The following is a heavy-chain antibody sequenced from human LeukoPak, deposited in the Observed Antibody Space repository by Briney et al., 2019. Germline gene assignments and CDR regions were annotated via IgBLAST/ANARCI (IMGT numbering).Heavy chain of an antibody. V-gene: IGHV3-23*01. CDR2: ITGTGGST. Sequence: RGSLRLSCAASGFTFASYAMSWVRQAPGKGLEWVSCITGTGGSTYYADSVKGRFTISRDNSKNTLYLQMNSLRAEDTAVYYCAKYGSGSYFDGMDVWGQGTTVTVSS. D-gene: IGHD3-10*01. CDR1: GFTFASYA. CDR3: AKYGSGSYFDGMDV. J-gene: IGHJ6*02.